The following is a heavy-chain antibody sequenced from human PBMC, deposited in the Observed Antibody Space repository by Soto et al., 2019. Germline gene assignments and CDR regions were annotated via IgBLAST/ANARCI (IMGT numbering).Heavy chain of an antibody. CDR1: GVTFSSET. CDR3: ASELGANPASPFDS. J-gene: IGHJ4*02. V-gene: IGHV1-69*01. Sequence: QVQLVQSGAEVKKPGSSVKVSCKASGVTFSSETISWVRQAPGQGLEWVGGIIPLFGTANYAQKFQGRVTITADESTSTLYIELSSLRSDAAAVYYCASELGANPASPFDSWGQGTLVTVSS. D-gene: IGHD2-15*01. CDR2: IIPLFGTA.